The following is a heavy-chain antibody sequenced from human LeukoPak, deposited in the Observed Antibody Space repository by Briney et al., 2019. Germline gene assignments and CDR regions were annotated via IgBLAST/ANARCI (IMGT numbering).Heavy chain of an antibody. CDR1: GFTFSSYN. V-gene: IGHV3-21*04. D-gene: IGHD1-26*01. Sequence: GGSLRLSCAASGFTFSSYNMNWVRQAPGKGLEWVSSISSSSSYIYYADSLKGRFTISRDNAKNSLYLQMNSLRAEDTALYYCAKDIGLGQFDYWGQGTLVTVSS. CDR2: ISSSSSYI. J-gene: IGHJ4*02. CDR3: AKDIGLGQFDY.